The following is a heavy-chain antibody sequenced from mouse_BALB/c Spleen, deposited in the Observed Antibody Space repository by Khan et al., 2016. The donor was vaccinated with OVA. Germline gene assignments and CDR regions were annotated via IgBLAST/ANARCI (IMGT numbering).Heavy chain of an antibody. CDR1: GYSFTTYY. J-gene: IGHJ3*01. D-gene: IGHD2-2*01. Sequence: EVQLQQSGPELMKPGTSVKISCKASGYSFTTYYIHWVIQTHGKSLEWIGYIDPFSGGTTYNQKFKGKATLTVDKSSSTAYIHLRNLTSEDSAVYYCTRHGYVAWFTYWGQGTLVTVSA. V-gene: IGHV1S135*01. CDR2: IDPFSGGT. CDR3: TRHGYVAWFTY.